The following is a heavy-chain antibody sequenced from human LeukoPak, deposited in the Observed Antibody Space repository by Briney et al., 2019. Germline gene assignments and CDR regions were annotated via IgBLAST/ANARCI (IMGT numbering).Heavy chain of an antibody. CDR3: AIFTQLSSHWVDP. CDR1: GFTFSNYV. Sequence: GGSLRLSCTASGFTFSNYVRGWVRQAPGKGLHWVLTIGSDTTTYYADSVKGRFTVSRDNSRNTLYLQMDSLRGDDTAVYYCAIFTQLSSHWVDPWGQGTLVTVSS. V-gene: IGHV3-23*01. J-gene: IGHJ5*02. CDR2: IGSDTTT. D-gene: IGHD2-2*01.